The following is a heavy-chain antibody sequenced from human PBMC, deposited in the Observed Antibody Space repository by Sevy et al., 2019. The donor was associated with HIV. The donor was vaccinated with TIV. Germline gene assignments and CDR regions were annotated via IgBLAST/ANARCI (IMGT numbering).Heavy chain of an antibody. Sequence: GGSLRLSCAASGFTFSSHAMHWVRQAPGKGLEWVAIIWYDGSNKYYADSMKGRFTISRDNSKNTLYLQMDSLRAEDTAVYYCAKTSPPSSLFYMDVWGRGTTVTVSS. J-gene: IGHJ6*03. V-gene: IGHV3-33*06. CDR3: AKTSPPSSLFYMDV. CDR2: IWYDGSNK. CDR1: GFTFSSHA.